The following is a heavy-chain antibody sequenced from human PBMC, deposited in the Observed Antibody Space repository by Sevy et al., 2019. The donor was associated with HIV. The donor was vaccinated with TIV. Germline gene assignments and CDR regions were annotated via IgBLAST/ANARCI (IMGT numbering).Heavy chain of an antibody. CDR3: TMYPAIDYGDYAPPPEYYFDF. J-gene: IGHJ4*03. CDR2: IWYDGNNK. CDR1: GFIFSNYV. D-gene: IGHD4-17*01. V-gene: IGHV3-33*01. Sequence: GGSLRLSCAASGFIFSNYVMHWVRQAPGKGLEWVAVIWYDGNNKYYADSVKGRFTISRDNFKSALYLQMNSLRAEDTGVYYWTMYPAIDYGDYAPPPEYYFDFWGQGTLVTVSS.